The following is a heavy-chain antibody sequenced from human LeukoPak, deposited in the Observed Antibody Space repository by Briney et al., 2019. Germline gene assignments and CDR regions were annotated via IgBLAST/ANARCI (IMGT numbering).Heavy chain of an antibody. CDR1: GFTFSSYA. Sequence: PGGSLRLSCAASGFTFSSYAMHWVRQAPGKGLEWVAVISYDGSNKYYADSVKGRFTISRDNSKNTPYLQMNSLRAEDTAVYYCARPFRGSGYDTGGYFDYWGQGTLVTVSS. V-gene: IGHV3-30*04. D-gene: IGHD5-12*01. J-gene: IGHJ4*02. CDR3: ARPFRGSGYDTGGYFDY. CDR2: ISYDGSNK.